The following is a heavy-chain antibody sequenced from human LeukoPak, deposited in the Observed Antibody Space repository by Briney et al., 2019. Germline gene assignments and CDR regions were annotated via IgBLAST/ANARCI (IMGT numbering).Heavy chain of an antibody. J-gene: IGHJ4*02. V-gene: IGHV3-48*01. CDR2: ISSSSSTI. CDR1: GFTFSSYS. D-gene: IGHD3-22*01. CDR3: AKGVGGPTYYYDSSGYQLDY. Sequence: PGGSLRLSCAASGFTFSSYSMNWVRQAPGKGLEWVSYISSSSSTIYYADSVKGRFTISRDNAKNSLYLELNSLRAEDTAVYYCAKGVGGPTYYYDSSGYQLDYWGQGTLVTVSS.